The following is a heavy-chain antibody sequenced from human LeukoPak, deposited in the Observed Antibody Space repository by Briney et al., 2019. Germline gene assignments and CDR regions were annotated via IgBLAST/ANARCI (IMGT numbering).Heavy chain of an antibody. J-gene: IGHJ5*02. D-gene: IGHD1-26*01. CDR2: ISGSGGST. Sequence: QPGGSLRLSCSASGFTYFNYGMNWVRQAPGKGLEWVSGISGSGGSTYYADSAKGRFTISRDNSKNMLYLQMNSLRAVDTAVYYCARDAYSGSFNWFDPWGQGTLVTVSS. CDR3: ARDAYSGSFNWFDP. V-gene: IGHV3-23*01. CDR1: GFTYFNYG.